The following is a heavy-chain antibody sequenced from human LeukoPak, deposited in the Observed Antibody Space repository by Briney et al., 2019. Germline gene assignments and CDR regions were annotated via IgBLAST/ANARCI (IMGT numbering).Heavy chain of an antibody. CDR3: ARDTGRITIFGVGNYFDY. D-gene: IGHD3-3*01. CDR1: GFTFSSYS. CDR2: ISSSSSYI. J-gene: IGHJ4*02. Sequence: PGGSLRLSCAASGFTFSSYSMNWVRQAPGKGLEWVSSISSSSSYIYYADSVKGRFTISRDNAKNSLYLQMNSLRAEDTAVYYCARDTGRITIFGVGNYFDYWGQGTLVTVSS. V-gene: IGHV3-21*01.